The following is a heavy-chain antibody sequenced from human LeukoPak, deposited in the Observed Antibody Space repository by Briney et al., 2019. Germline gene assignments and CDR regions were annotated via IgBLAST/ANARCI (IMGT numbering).Heavy chain of an antibody. CDR1: GFTFSSYG. Sequence: GGSLRLSCAAAGFTFSSYGMHWVRQAPGKGLEWVAVIWYDGSNKYYADSVKGRFTISRDNSKNTLYLQMNSLRAEDTAVYYCANMVRGEWGQGTLVTVSS. D-gene: IGHD3-10*01. V-gene: IGHV3-33*06. CDR2: IWYDGSNK. CDR3: ANMVRGE. J-gene: IGHJ4*02.